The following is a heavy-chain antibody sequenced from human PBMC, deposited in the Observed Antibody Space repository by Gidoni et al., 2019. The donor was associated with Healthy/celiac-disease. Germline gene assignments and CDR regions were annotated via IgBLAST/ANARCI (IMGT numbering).Heavy chain of an antibody. J-gene: IGHJ4*02. CDR3: ARSWFGELFFDY. D-gene: IGHD3-10*01. CDR2: SYYSGST. V-gene: IGHV4-59*01. Sequence: QVQLPESGPGLVKPSETLSLTCTVSGGAISSFYWSWIRQLPGKGLEWIGYSYYSGSTNYNPSRKSRVTRAVDTSKNQFSLKLSSVTAADTAVYYCARSWFGELFFDYWGQGTLVTVSS. CDR1: GGAISSFY.